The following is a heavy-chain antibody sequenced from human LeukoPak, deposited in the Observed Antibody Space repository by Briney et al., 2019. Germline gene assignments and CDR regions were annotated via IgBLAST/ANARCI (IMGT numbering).Heavy chain of an antibody. D-gene: IGHD3-22*01. Sequence: GGSLRLSCVASGFPFSSYWMTWVRQAPGKGLEWVANIKQDGSKKSYVDSVKGRFTISRDNSKNTLYLQMNSLRAEDTAVYYCARDSTMIVVGGNMELPGFFDYWGQGTLVTVSS. CDR2: IKQDGSKK. CDR3: ARDSTMIVVGGNMELPGFFDY. J-gene: IGHJ4*02. V-gene: IGHV3-7*01. CDR1: GFPFSSYW.